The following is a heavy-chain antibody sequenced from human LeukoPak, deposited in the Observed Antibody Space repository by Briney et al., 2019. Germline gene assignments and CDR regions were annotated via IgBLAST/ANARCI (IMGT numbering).Heavy chain of an antibody. V-gene: IGHV4-34*01. CDR3: ARESIAAAVWFDP. CDR1: GGSFSGYY. Sequence: SETLSLTCAVSGGSFSGYYWNWIRQPPGKGLEWIGEINHSGSTNYNPSLKSRVTISVDTSKNQFSLKLSSVTAADTAVYYCARESIAAAVWFDPWGQGTLVTVSS. D-gene: IGHD6-13*01. J-gene: IGHJ5*02. CDR2: INHSGST.